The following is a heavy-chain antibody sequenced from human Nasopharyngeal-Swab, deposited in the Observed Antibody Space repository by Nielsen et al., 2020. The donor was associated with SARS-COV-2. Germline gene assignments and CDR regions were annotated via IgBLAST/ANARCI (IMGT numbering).Heavy chain of an antibody. CDR3: ARRGDGELDY. Sequence: ASVNVSCKASGYTFSSCTIHWVRQAPGQRLEWMGWINADNGNTKYSQNFQGRVTITRDTSASTAYMELSSLRSEDTAVYFCARRGDGELDYWGQGTLVTVST. V-gene: IGHV1-3*01. J-gene: IGHJ4*02. D-gene: IGHD4-17*01. CDR1: GYTFSSCT. CDR2: INADNGNT.